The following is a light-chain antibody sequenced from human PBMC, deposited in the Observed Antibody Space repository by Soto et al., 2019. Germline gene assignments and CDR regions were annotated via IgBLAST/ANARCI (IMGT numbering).Light chain of an antibody. CDR2: AAS. CDR3: QQLQGYPLS. J-gene: IGKJ4*01. V-gene: IGKV1-9*01. CDR1: QDISSY. Sequence: DIQLTQSPSFLSASVGDRVTITCRTSQDISSYLAWYQQKPGKAPQLLISAASTLQSGVPSRFSGSGSGTEFTLTISSLQPEDFATYYCQQLQGYPLSFGGGTKVEI.